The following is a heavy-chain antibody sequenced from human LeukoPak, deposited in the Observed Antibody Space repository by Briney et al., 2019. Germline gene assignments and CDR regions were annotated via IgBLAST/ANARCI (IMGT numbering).Heavy chain of an antibody. CDR2: ISGSGGST. Sequence: GGSLRLSCAASGFTFSSYAMSWVRQAPGKGLEWVSAISGSGGSTYYADSVKGRFTISRDNSKNTLYLQMSSLRAEDTAVYHCAKDPSYSSPEGDYWGQGTLVTVSS. D-gene: IGHD6-13*01. J-gene: IGHJ4*02. V-gene: IGHV3-23*01. CDR1: GFTFSSYA. CDR3: AKDPSYSSPEGDY.